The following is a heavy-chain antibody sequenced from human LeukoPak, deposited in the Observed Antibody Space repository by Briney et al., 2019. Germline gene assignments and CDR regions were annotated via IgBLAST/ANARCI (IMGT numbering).Heavy chain of an antibody. CDR1: GGTFSSYA. Sequence: ASVKVSCKASGGTFSSYAISWVRQAPGQGLEWMGGIIPIFGTANYAQKFQGRVTITADKSTSTAYMELSSLRSEDTAVYYCARDRTRTRYSSWYWFDPWGQGTLVTVSS. CDR3: ARDRTRTRYSSWYWFDP. CDR2: IIPIFGTA. J-gene: IGHJ5*02. D-gene: IGHD6-13*01. V-gene: IGHV1-69*06.